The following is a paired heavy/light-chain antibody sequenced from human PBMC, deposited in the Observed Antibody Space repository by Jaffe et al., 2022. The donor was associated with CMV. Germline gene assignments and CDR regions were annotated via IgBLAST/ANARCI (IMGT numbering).Light chain of an antibody. V-gene: IGKV1-9*01. CDR1: QGISSY. CDR2: AAS. Sequence: DIQLTQSPSFLSASVGDRVTITCRASQGISSYLAWYQQKPGKAPKLLIYAASTLQSGVPSRFSGSGSGTEFTLTISSLQPEDFATYYCQQLNSYPLFGGGTKVEIK. CDR3: QQLNSYPL. J-gene: IGKJ4*01.
Heavy chain of an antibody. CDR3: ARLGRNYDILTGYWGKIDY. Sequence: QLQLQESGPGLVKPSETLSLTCTVSGGSISSSSYYWGWIRQPPGKGLEWIGSIYYSGSTYYNPSLKSRVTISVDTSKNQFSLKLSSVTAADTAVYYCARLGRNYDILTGYWGKIDYWGQGTLVTVSS. V-gene: IGHV4-39*01. D-gene: IGHD3-9*01. CDR2: IYYSGST. J-gene: IGHJ4*02. CDR1: GGSISSSSYY.